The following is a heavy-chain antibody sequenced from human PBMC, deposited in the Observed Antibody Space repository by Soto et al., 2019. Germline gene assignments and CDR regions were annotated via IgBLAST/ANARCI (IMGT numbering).Heavy chain of an antibody. CDR1: AFSVSGTGMG. CDR3: ARILSGDFDQ. J-gene: IGHJ4*02. CDR2: IDPTAEK. V-gene: IGHV2-26*01. Sequence: QVTLKESGPVLVKPTETLTLTCTVSAFSVSGTGMGVSWIRQPPGTALEWLAHIDPTAEKFYSTSLKSRLTISNDTSESKVVLTLTNMDRAETATYYCARILSGDFDQWGQGTLVTVS. D-gene: IGHD7-27*01.